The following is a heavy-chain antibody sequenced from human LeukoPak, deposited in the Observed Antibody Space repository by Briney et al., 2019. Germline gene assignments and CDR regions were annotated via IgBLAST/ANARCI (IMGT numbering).Heavy chain of an antibody. V-gene: IGHV1-2*02. D-gene: IGHD3-10*01. J-gene: IGHJ3*02. CDR3: ARSPYYYGSGSYKATAFDI. Sequence: ASVKVSCKASGYTFTGYYMHWVRQAPGQGLEWMGWINPNSGGTNYAQKFQGRVTMTRDTSISTAYMELSRLRSDDTAVYYCARSPYYYGSGSYKATAFDIWGQGTMVTVSS. CDR2: INPNSGGT. CDR1: GYTFTGYY.